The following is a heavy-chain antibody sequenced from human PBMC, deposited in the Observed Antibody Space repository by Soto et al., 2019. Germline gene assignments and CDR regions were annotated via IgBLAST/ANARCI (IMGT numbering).Heavy chain of an antibody. Sequence: ASVKGSCKASGYTFTSYAMHWVRQAPGQRLEWMGWINAGNGNTKYSQKFQGWVTMTRDTSISTAYMELSRLRSDDTAVYYCAREGPMQRGYYYGMDVWGQGTTVTVSS. CDR1: GYTFTSYA. CDR3: AREGPMQRGYYYGMDV. V-gene: IGHV1-3*01. CDR2: INAGNGNT. J-gene: IGHJ6*02.